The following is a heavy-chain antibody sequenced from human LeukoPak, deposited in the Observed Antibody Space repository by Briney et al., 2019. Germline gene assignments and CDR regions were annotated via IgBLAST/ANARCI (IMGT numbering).Heavy chain of an antibody. CDR1: GGTFISYA. D-gene: IGHD3-3*01. CDR2: IIPIFGTA. CDR3: ATRPTIFGVVIPWNYYYYYGMDV. J-gene: IGHJ6*02. Sequence: SVKVSCKASGGTFISYAISWVRQAPGQGLEWMGGIIPIFGTANYAQKFQGRVTITADESTSTAYMELSSLRSEDTAVYYCATRPTIFGVVIPWNYYYYYGMDVWGQGTTVTVSS. V-gene: IGHV1-69*13.